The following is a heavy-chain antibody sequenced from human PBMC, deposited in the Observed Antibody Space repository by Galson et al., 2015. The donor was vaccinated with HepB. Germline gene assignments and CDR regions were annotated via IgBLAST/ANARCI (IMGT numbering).Heavy chain of an antibody. D-gene: IGHD1-26*01. CDR3: AREKGVGAPESFGY. J-gene: IGHJ4*02. CDR1: GGTFSSYA. CDR2: IIPIFGTA. V-gene: IGHV1-69*13. Sequence: SVKVSCKASGGTFSSYAISWVRQAPGQGLEWMGGIIPIFGTANYAQKFQGRVTITADESTSTAYMELSSLRSEDTAVYYCAREKGVGAPESFGYWGQGTLVTVSS.